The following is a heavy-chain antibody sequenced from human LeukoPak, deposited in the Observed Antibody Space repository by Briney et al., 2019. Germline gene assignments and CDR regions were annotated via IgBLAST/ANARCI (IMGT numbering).Heavy chain of an antibody. J-gene: IGHJ4*02. CDR2: IYHSGST. Sequence: SETLSLTCTVSGYSISSGYYWGWIRQPPGKGLEWIGEIYHSGSTYYNPSLKSRVTISVDTSKNQFSLKLSSVTAADTAVYYCASYTAVARKTPFDYWGQGTLVTVSS. CDR1: GYSISSGYY. CDR3: ASYTAVARKTPFDY. V-gene: IGHV4-38-2*02. D-gene: IGHD6-19*01.